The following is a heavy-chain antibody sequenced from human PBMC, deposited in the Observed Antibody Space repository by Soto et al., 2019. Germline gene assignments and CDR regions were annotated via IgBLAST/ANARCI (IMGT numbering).Heavy chain of an antibody. J-gene: IGHJ4*02. CDR2: ISSSGRYI. CDR3: ARETGGGWPYYFDS. CDR1: GFTFSPYN. V-gene: IGHV3-21*01. D-gene: IGHD2-15*01. Sequence: PGGSLRLSCAASGFTFSPYNMDWVRQAPGKGLEWVSSISSSGRYIHYADSVKGRFTISRDNANNSLYLQMNSLRAEDTAVYYCARETGGGWPYYFDSWGQGTLVTVSS.